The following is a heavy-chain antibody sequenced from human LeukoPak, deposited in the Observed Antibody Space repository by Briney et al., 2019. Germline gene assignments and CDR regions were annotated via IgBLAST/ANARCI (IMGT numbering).Heavy chain of an antibody. Sequence: PSETLSLTCTVSGGSISSSSYYWGWIRQPPGKGLEWIGSSYYRGTTYYNPSLKSRVTMSVDTSRNQFSLQLSSVTAADTAVYYCGRVLITALRGPNRMDVWGQGTTVTVSS. D-gene: IGHD3-10*01. CDR2: SYYRGTT. V-gene: IGHV4-39*01. J-gene: IGHJ6*02. CDR1: GGSISSSSYY. CDR3: GRVLITALRGPNRMDV.